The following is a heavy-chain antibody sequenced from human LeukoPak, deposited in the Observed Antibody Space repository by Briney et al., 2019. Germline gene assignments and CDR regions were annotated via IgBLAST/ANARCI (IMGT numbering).Heavy chain of an antibody. Sequence: GGCLRLSCAASGFTFSTYAMTWVRQTLGKGLEWVSNITSVLTTYCADSVTGRLTISRDNSRNTVYLQMYRLRAEDTALYFCAKDYPDLTPPTTTLGPFFDVWGPGTLVTVSS. CDR1: GFTFSTYA. V-gene: IGHV3-23*01. CDR2: ITSVLTT. J-gene: IGHJ4*02. CDR3: AKDYPDLTPPTTTLGPFFDV. D-gene: IGHD1-7*01.